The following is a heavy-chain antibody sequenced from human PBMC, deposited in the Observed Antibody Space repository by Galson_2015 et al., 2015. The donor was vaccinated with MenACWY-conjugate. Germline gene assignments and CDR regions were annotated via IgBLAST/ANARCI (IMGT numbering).Heavy chain of an antibody. CDR1: GFTFSNYA. Sequence: SLRLSCAASGFTFSNYAMSWVRQPPGKGLEWVSTIIASGGDTYYADSVKGRFTISRDNSKNTLNLQMNTLRAEDTAVYYCAKDKNYGDFGDFDHWGQGTLVTVSS. CDR3: AKDKNYGDFGDFDH. CDR2: IIASGGDT. J-gene: IGHJ4*02. D-gene: IGHD4-17*01. V-gene: IGHV3-23*01.